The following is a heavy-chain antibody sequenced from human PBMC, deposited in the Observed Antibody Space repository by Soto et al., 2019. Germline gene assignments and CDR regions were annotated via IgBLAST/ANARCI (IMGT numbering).Heavy chain of an antibody. D-gene: IGHD4-17*01. V-gene: IGHV3-30-3*01. J-gene: IGHJ3*02. CDR3: ARGTYGDYMVAFDN. Sequence: PGGSLRLSCAASGFTLSSYAMHWVRQAPGKGLEGVAVISYDGSNQYYADSVKGRFTISRDNSKNTLYLQMNSLRAEDPAVYYCARGTYGDYMVAFDNWGQGTMVTVSS. CDR1: GFTLSSYA. CDR2: ISYDGSNQ.